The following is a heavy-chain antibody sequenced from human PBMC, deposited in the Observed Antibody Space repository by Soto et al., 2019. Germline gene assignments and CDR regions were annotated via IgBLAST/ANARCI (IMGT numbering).Heavy chain of an antibody. CDR2: IYPGDSDT. CDR1: GYSFTSYW. Sequence: GESLKISCKGSGYSFTSYWIGWVRQMPGKGLEWMGIIYPGDSDTRYSPSFQGQVTISADKSISTAYLQWSSLKASDTDMYYCARNEIAADGSLHYYGMDVWGQGTTLTV. J-gene: IGHJ6*02. V-gene: IGHV5-51*01. CDR3: ARNEIAADGSLHYYGMDV. D-gene: IGHD6-13*01.